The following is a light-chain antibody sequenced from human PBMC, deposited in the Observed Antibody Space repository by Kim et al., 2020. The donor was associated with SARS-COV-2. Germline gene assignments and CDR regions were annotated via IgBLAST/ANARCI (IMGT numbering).Light chain of an antibody. CDR2: AAS. CDR3: QQSYSMPWT. Sequence: ASVGDRGTTACRASDRFRAYVNWNQQKPGKAPKLLIYAASSVQSGVPSRCSGSGSVTDFTLTISSLQPEDFAPYYCQQSYSMPWTFGQGTKVNIK. J-gene: IGKJ1*01. CDR1: DRFRAY. V-gene: IGKV1-39*01.